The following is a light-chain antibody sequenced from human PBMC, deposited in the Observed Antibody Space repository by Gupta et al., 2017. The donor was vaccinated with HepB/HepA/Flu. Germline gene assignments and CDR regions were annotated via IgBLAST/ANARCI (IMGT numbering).Light chain of an antibody. Sequence: EMVMTQSPATLSVSPGERVTLSCRASQSVGNNLAWYQQRLGQAPRLLIYNAFTRASDIPARFSGSGSGTEFTLTITNLQSEDFAVYYCQHYNNWPPKITVGHGTRLETK. CDR2: NAF. J-gene: IGKJ5*01. V-gene: IGKV3-15*01. CDR1: QSVGNN. CDR3: QHYNNWPPKIT.